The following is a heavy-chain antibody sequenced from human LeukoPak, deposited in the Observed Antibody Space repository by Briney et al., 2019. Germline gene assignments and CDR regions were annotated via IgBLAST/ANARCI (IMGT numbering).Heavy chain of an antibody. CDR2: ISSSGSTI. V-gene: IGHV3-48*04. D-gene: IGHD3-9*01. J-gene: IGHJ4*02. Sequence: GGSLRLSCAASGFTFSSYSMNWVRQAPGKGLEWVSYISSSGSTIYYADSVKGRFTISRDNAKNSLYLQMNSLRAEDTAVYYCAREDGYLLTGLGYWGQGTLVTVSS. CDR1: GFTFSSYS. CDR3: AREDGYLLTGLGY.